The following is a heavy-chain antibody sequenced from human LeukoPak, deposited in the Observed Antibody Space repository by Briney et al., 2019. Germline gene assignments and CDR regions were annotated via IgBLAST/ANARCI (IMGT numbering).Heavy chain of an antibody. Sequence: ASVKVSCKASGYTFTGYYMHWVRQAPGQGLEWMGWINPNSGGTSYAQKFQGRVTMTRDTSISTAYMELSRLRSDDTAVYYCARAVGSSLGDYWGQGTLVTVSS. CDR2: INPNSGGT. V-gene: IGHV1-2*02. CDR3: ARAVGSSLGDY. CDR1: GYTFTGYY. J-gene: IGHJ4*02. D-gene: IGHD6-6*01.